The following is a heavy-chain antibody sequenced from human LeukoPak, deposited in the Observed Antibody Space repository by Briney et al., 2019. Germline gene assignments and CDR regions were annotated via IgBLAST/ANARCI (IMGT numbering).Heavy chain of an antibody. CDR3: ARDRYNWNPRYYYYYMDV. Sequence: GGSLRLSCAASGFTVSSNYMSWVRQAPGKGLEWASVIYSGGSTYYADSVKGRFTISRDNSKNTLYLQMNSLRAEDTAVYYCARDRYNWNPRYYYYYMDVWGKGTTVTVSS. D-gene: IGHD1-20*01. J-gene: IGHJ6*03. CDR1: GFTVSSNY. CDR2: IYSGGST. V-gene: IGHV3-53*01.